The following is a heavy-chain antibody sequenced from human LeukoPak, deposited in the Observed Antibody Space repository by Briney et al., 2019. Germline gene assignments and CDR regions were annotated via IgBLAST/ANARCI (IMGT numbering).Heavy chain of an antibody. CDR2: VYYSGST. CDR3: ARGGRGAFDI. CDR1: GGSFSSGGHY. Sequence: PSQTQSLTCIDPGGSFSSGGHYWSWIRQHPGKGLEWIGYVYYSGSTFYNPALKSRVNISVDTSKNQFSLKLSSVTAADTAVYYCARGGRGAFDIWGQGTKVTVSP. J-gene: IGHJ3*02. D-gene: IGHD1-26*01. V-gene: IGHV4-31*02.